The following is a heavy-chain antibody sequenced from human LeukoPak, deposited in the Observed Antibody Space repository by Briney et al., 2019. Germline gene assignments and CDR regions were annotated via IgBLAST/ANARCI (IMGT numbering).Heavy chain of an antibody. CDR3: ARVLLWFGELSLGWFDP. CDR2: IYYSGST. Sequence: SQTLSLTCTVSGGSISSGDYYWSWIRRPPGKGLEWIGYIYYSGSTYYNPSLKSRVTISVDTSKNQFSLKLSSVTAADTAVYYCARVLLWFGELSLGWFDPWGQGTLVTVSS. V-gene: IGHV4-30-4*01. CDR1: GGSISSGDYY. J-gene: IGHJ5*02. D-gene: IGHD3-10*01.